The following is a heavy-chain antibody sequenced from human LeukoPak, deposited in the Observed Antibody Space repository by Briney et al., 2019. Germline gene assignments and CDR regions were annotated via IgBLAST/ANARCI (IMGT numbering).Heavy chain of an antibody. CDR1: GFTFSSDV. V-gene: IGHV3-23*01. J-gene: IGHJ5*01. CDR3: ANGGYSREGRFDS. Sequence: PGGSLRLSCAASGFTFSSDVMTWVRQAPGKGLEWVSGIIAGGGTFYADSVKGRFTVSRDNSKNTLYLQMDSLRAEDTAVYYCANGGYSREGRFDSWGQGTLVTVSS. D-gene: IGHD6-13*01. CDR2: IIAGGGT.